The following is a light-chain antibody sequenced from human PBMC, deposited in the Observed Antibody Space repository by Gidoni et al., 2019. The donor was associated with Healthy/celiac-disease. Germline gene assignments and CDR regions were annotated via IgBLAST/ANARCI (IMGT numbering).Light chain of an antibody. V-gene: IGLV2-14*01. CDR3: SSYTSSSTPYV. Sequence: QSALTQPASVSGYPGQSITISCTGTSSDVGGYNYVPWYKQHPGKAPKLMIYDVSNRPSGVSNRFSGSKSGNTASLTISGLQAADAADYYCSSYTSSSTPYVFGTGTKVTVL. CDR1: SSDVGGYNY. J-gene: IGLJ1*01. CDR2: DVS.